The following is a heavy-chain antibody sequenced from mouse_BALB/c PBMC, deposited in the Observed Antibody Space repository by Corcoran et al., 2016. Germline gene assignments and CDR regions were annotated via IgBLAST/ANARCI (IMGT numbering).Heavy chain of an antibody. D-gene: IGHD6-1*01. CDR1: GYTFTNYG. CDR2: INTYTGEP. J-gene: IGHJ4*01. CDR3: TREPYAMDY. Sequence: QIQLVQSGPELKKPGETVKISCKASGYTFTNYGMYWVMQAPGKGLKWMGWINTYTGEPTYADDFKGRFAFSLETSASTAYLQINNLKNEDTATYFCTREPYAMDYWGQGTSVTVSS. V-gene: IGHV9-3-1*01.